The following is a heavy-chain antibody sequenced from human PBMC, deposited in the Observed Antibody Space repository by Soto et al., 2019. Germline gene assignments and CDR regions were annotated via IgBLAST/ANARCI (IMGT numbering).Heavy chain of an antibody. Sequence: PGGSLRLSCAASEFNFSSYAMSWVRKDPGKGLEWVSAISGSGGSTYYADSVKGRSTISRDNSKNTLYLQMNSLRAEDTAVYFCAKNGHIVVVTAINYWGQGTRVTVSS. V-gene: IGHV3-23*01. CDR1: EFNFSSYA. J-gene: IGHJ4*02. CDR3: AKNGHIVVVTAINY. CDR2: ISGSGGST. D-gene: IGHD2-21*02.